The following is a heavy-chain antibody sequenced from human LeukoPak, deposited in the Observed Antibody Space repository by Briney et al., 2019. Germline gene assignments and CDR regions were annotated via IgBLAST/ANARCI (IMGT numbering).Heavy chain of an antibody. Sequence: GGSLRLSCAASGFTFSSYWMSWVRQAPGKGLEWVSAISGSGGSTYYADSVKGRFTISRDNSKNTLYVQMNSLRAEDTAVYYCAKARDSSGLFDYWGQGTLGTVSS. CDR3: AKARDSSGLFDY. CDR1: GFTFSSYW. J-gene: IGHJ4*02. D-gene: IGHD3-22*01. V-gene: IGHV3-23*01. CDR2: ISGSGGST.